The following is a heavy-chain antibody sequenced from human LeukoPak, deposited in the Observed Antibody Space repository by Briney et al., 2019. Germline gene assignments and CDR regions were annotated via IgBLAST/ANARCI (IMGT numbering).Heavy chain of an antibody. V-gene: IGHV3-23*01. D-gene: IGHD5-18*01. Sequence: PGGSLRLSCAASGFTFNRCAMSWVRQAPGKGLEWTSTVRYSGASTNYTDSVKGRFTISRDNYKNALYLQMNRLRAEATAIYYCAKRDVDPDMTLDFWGQGTLVTVST. CDR1: GFTFNRCA. J-gene: IGHJ4*02. CDR2: VRYSGAST. CDR3: AKRDVDPDMTLDF.